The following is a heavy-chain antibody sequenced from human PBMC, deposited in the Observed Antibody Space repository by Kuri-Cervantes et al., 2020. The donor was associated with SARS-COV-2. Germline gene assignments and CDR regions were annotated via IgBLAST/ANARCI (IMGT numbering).Heavy chain of an antibody. CDR3: ARDGNREKYRSSTSCFSYYYYYYMDV. Sequence: ASVKVSCKASGYTFTGYYMHWVRQAPGQGLEWMGWINPNSGGTNYAQKFQGRVTITRNTSISTAYMELSSLRSEDTAVYYCARDGNREKYRSSTSCFSYYYYYYMDVWGKGTTVTVSS. J-gene: IGHJ6*03. D-gene: IGHD2-2*01. V-gene: IGHV1-2*02. CDR1: GYTFTGYY. CDR2: INPNSGGT.